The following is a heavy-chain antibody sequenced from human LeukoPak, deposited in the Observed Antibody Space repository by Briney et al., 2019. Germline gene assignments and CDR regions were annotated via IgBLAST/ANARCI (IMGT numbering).Heavy chain of an antibody. CDR3: ARLGKLNLVQGVFWYFDL. Sequence: PSETLSLICTVSGGSVTCDSWNWIRQTPGKGLEWIGYIYNTGSSNYNPALKNRVTMSLDKSKNQLSLKLTAVMAADTAVYYCARLGKLNLVQGVFWYFDLWGRGTLVTVSS. CDR2: IYNTGSS. D-gene: IGHD3-10*01. CDR1: GGSVTCDS. J-gene: IGHJ2*01. V-gene: IGHV4-4*08.